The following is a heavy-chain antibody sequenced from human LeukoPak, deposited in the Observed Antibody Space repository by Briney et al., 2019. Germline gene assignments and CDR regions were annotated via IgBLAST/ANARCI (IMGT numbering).Heavy chain of an antibody. J-gene: IGHJ4*02. CDR2: IIPIFGTA. D-gene: IGHD3-10*01. Sequence: SVKASCKASGGTFSSYAISWVRQAPGQGLEWMGGIIPIFGTANYAQKFQGRVTITADESTSTAYMELSSLRSEDTAVYYCARDHYGSGSFDYWGQGTLVTVSS. CDR3: ARDHYGSGSFDY. V-gene: IGHV1-69*01. CDR1: GGTFSSYA.